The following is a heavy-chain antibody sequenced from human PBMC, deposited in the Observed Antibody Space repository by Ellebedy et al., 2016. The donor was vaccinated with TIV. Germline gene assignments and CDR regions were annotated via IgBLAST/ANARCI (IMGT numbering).Heavy chain of an antibody. V-gene: IGHV4-34*01. CDR1: GGSFSGYY. Sequence: SETLSLTXAVYGGSFSGYYWSWIRQPPGKGLEWIGEINHSGSTNYNPSLKSRVTISVDTSKNQFSLKLSSVTAADTAVYYCARGIAARPPWFNPWGQGTLVTVSS. CDR2: INHSGST. D-gene: IGHD6-6*01. J-gene: IGHJ5*02. CDR3: ARGIAARPPWFNP.